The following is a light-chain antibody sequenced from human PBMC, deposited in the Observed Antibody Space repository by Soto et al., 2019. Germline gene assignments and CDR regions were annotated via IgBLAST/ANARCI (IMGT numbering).Light chain of an antibody. CDR1: NSNTGSNY. Sequence: QSVLTQPPSASGTPGQRVTISCSGSNSNTGSNYVYWYQQLPGTAPKLLIYKNNQRPSGVPDRFSGSKSGTSASLAISGLRSEDEADYYCATWDDSLSGQVFGGGTKLTVL. CDR2: KNN. V-gene: IGLV1-47*01. CDR3: ATWDDSLSGQV. J-gene: IGLJ3*02.